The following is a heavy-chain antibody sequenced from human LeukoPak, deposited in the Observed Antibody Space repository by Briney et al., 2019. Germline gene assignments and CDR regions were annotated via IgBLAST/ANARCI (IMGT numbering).Heavy chain of an antibody. CDR3: ARHRYCTSTSCTFYFDS. D-gene: IGHD2-2*01. J-gene: IGHJ4*02. CDR2: IYYSGGT. V-gene: IGHV4-59*08. Sequence: PSETLSLTCTVSGGSINSYYWSWIRQPPGKGLEWIGYIYYSGGTYYNPSPKSRVIISIDTSKNQFSLKLTSVTAADTAVYYCARHRYCTSTSCTFYFDSWGQGRLVTVSS. CDR1: GGSINSYY.